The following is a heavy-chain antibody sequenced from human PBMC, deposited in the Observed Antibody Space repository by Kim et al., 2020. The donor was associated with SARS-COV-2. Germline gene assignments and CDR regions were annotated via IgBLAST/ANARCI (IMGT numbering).Heavy chain of an antibody. CDR2: ISTSGDRT. D-gene: IGHD2-8*01. J-gene: IGHJ6*02. Sequence: GGSLRLSCAASGFIFRNYDMIWVRQAPGKGPQCVSSISTSGDRTYYSADSLKARFTISRDNSKNTLYLQMSSLRDDDTAVYYCAKIMSQKDYYWYGMDVWGQGTTVTVSS. CDR3: AKIMSQKDYYWYGMDV. CDR1: GFIFRNYD. V-gene: IGHV3-23*01.